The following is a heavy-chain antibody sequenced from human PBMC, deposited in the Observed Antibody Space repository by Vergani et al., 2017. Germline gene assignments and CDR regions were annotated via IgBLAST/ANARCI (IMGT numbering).Heavy chain of an antibody. CDR2: ISDNGGTT. J-gene: IGHJ4*02. Sequence: VQLVESGGGLAQPGGSLRLSCAASGFTFRNYAMTWVRQAPGKGLEWVSIISDNGGTTYYADSVKGRFIISRDNSKNTLHLQMNSLRADDTAVYYCTKGSRGYTGYFFDYWGQGTLATVSS. D-gene: IGHD5-12*01. CDR3: TKGSRGYTGYFFDY. CDR1: GFTFRNYA. V-gene: IGHV3-23*04.